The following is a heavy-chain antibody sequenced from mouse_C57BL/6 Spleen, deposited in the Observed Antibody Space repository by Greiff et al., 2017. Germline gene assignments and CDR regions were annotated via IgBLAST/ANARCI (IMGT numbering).Heavy chain of an antibody. D-gene: IGHD1-1*01. J-gene: IGHJ2*01. CDR3: ARDRNYYGSSYPPRDY. CDR1: GFTFSSYA. V-gene: IGHV5-4*01. Sequence: EVKLVESGGGLVKPGGSLKLSCAASGFTFSSYAMSWVRQTPEKRLEWVATISDGGSYTYYPDNVKGRFTISRDNAKNNLYLQMSHLKSEDTAMYYCARDRNYYGSSYPPRDYWGQGTTLTVSS. CDR2: ISDGGSYT.